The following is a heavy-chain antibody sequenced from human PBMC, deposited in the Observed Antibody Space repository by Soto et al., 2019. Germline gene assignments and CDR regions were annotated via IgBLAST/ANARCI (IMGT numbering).Heavy chain of an antibody. CDR3: VSQISDGGW. Sequence: EVQLVESGGGLVQPGGSLRLSCAASGLTFSRLWMHWVRQVPGKGLVWVSHISSDGSIRNYADSVKGRFTISRDNGKNTLYLQMNSLRVEDTAVYYCVSQISDGGWWGQGTLVTVSS. V-gene: IGHV3-74*01. CDR2: ISSDGSIR. D-gene: IGHD6-19*01. CDR1: GLTFSRLW. J-gene: IGHJ4*02.